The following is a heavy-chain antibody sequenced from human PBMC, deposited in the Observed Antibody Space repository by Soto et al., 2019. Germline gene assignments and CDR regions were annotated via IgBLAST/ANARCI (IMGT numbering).Heavy chain of an antibody. J-gene: IGHJ4*02. D-gene: IGHD7-27*01. CDR1: GGSISSGDYF. Sequence: QVQLQESGPGLVEPSQTLSLTCTVSGGSISSGDYFWSWIRQPPGEGLEWIGHIYHGGSTYNNPSLKTRVTISVDTSKNQVARNLNSVTAADTAVYYCAGGLSGDKVDYWGQGTLVTVSS. CDR2: IYHGGST. CDR3: AGGLSGDKVDY. V-gene: IGHV4-30-4*01.